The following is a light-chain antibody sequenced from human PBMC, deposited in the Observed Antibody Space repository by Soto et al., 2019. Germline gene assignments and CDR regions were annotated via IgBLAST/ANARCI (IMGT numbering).Light chain of an antibody. J-gene: IGKJ4*01. CDR3: QQLYTYPLT. CDR2: TAS. CDR1: QGINSY. Sequence: DIQLTQSPSFLSASVGDRVTVTCRASQGINSYLAWYQQKPGKAPKLLIYTASTLQSGVPSRFSGSGSGTEFTLTITSLQPEDFVAYYCQQLYTYPLTFGGGTKVDIK. V-gene: IGKV1-9*01.